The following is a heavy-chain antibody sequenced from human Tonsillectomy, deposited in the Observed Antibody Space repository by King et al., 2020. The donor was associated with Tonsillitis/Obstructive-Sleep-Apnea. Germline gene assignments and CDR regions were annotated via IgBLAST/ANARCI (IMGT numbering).Heavy chain of an antibody. D-gene: IGHD1-14*01. CDR3: ARGGFNRNSDLGWFDP. CDR2: IKQDGSEK. Sequence: VQLVESVGGLVQPGGSLRLSCAASGFTFSSYWMSWVRQAPGKGLEWVANIKQDGSEKYYVDSVKGRFTISRDKAKKSLYLQMNSLRAEDTAVYYCARGGFNRNSDLGWFDPWGQGTLVTVSS. CDR1: GFTFSSYW. V-gene: IGHV3-7*01. J-gene: IGHJ5*02.